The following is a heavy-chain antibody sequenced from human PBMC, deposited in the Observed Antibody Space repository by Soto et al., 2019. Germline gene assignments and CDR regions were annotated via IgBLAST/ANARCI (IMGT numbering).Heavy chain of an antibody. CDR1: GGTFSRHA. Sequence: QVQLVQSGAEVRKPGSSVKVSCKASGGTFSRHAISWVRQAPGQGLEWMGGIIPIFGTANHAQKFQGRVTIIADESTSTVYMEFSSVRSEDTAMYYCARGWGYDSNDYYYAYWGQGTLVIVSS. CDR2: IIPIFGTA. CDR3: ARGWGYDSNDYYYAY. D-gene: IGHD3-22*01. J-gene: IGHJ4*02. V-gene: IGHV1-69*01.